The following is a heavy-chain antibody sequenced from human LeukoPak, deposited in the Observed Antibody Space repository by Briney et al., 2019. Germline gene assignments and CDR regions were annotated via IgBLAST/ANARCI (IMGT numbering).Heavy chain of an antibody. Sequence: PGESLQISCHGSGYSFTSYWIGWVRQMPGKGLEWMGIIYPGDSDTRYSPSFQGQVTISADKSISTAYLQWSSLKASDTAMYYCARPRNIVVVTAILHDAFDIWGQGTMVTVSS. CDR2: IYPGDSDT. D-gene: IGHD2-21*02. V-gene: IGHV5-51*01. CDR3: ARPRNIVVVTAILHDAFDI. J-gene: IGHJ3*02. CDR1: GYSFTSYW.